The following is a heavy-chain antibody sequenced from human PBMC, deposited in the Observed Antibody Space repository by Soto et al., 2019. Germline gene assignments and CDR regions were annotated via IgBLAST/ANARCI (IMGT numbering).Heavy chain of an antibody. Sequence: SETLSLTCTVSGGSISSYYWSWIRQPPGKGLEWIGYIYYSGSTNYNPSLKSRVTISVDTSKNQFSLKLSSVTAADTAVYYCATHYDILGFAPWGQGTLVTVSS. V-gene: IGHV4-59*01. CDR1: GGSISSYY. J-gene: IGHJ5*02. D-gene: IGHD3-9*01. CDR2: IYYSGST. CDR3: ATHYDILGFAP.